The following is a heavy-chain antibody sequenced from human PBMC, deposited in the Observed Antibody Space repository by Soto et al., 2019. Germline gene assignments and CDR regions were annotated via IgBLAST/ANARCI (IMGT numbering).Heavy chain of an antibody. Sequence: PGGSLRLSCAAPGFTFSSYAMHWVRQAPGKGLEWVAVISYDGSNKYYADSVKGRFTISRDNSKNTLYLQMNSLRAEDTAVYYCARGGMVVADGMDVWGQGTTVTVSS. V-gene: IGHV3-30-3*01. CDR2: ISYDGSNK. CDR3: ARGGMVVADGMDV. D-gene: IGHD2-15*01. J-gene: IGHJ6*02. CDR1: GFTFSSYA.